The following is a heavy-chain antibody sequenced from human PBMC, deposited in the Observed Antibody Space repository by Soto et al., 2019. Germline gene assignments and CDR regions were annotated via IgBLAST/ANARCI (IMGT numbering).Heavy chain of an antibody. CDR2: MWYDGSTQ. Sequence: QVQVVESGGGVVQPGRSLRLSCAASGLTCRTSGMHWVRQAPGKGPEWVAVMWYDGSTQYYADYGKGRFTISRDSSKNTLYLQMNSLSAEDTAVYSCARDLSRSGPFWRNDAFNIWGQGTMVTVSS. CDR3: ARDLSRSGPFWRNDAFNI. CDR1: GLTCRTSG. V-gene: IGHV3-33*01. D-gene: IGHD3-3*01. J-gene: IGHJ3*02.